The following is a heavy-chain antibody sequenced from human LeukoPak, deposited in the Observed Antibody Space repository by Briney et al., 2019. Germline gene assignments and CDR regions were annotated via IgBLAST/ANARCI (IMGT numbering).Heavy chain of an antibody. J-gene: IGHJ4*02. CDR1: GLTFSSFG. Sequence: GGSLRLSCAASGLTFSSFGMHWVRQAPGKGLEWVAVISYDGSNKYYADSVKGRFTNSRDNSKNTLYLQMNSLRAEDTAVYYCATYSSSWYSLPIPLDYWGQGTLITVSS. D-gene: IGHD6-13*01. CDR3: ATYSSSWYSLPIPLDY. CDR2: ISYDGSNK. V-gene: IGHV3-30*03.